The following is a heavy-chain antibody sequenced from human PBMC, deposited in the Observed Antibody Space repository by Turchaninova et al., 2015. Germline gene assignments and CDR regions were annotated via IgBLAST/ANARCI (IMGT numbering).Heavy chain of an antibody. Sequence: QVQLQESGPGLVKPSETLSLTCTVSGGSFNSYYWNWIRQPPGKGLEWIGYIYYTGSTNYNPSLQSRVTISVDTSKNQFSLKLTSVTAADTAVYYCARSVTTVDHFPYWGQGTLVTVSS. V-gene: IGHV4-59*12. CDR3: ARSVTTVDHFPY. CDR2: IYYTGST. J-gene: IGHJ4*02. D-gene: IGHD4-11*01. CDR1: GGSFNSYY.